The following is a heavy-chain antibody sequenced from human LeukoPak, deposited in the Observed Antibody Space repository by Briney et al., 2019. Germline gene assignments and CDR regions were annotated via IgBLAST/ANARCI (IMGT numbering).Heavy chain of an antibody. CDR2: ISWNSGSI. V-gene: IGHV3-9*01. Sequence: GGSLRLSCAASGFTFDDYAMHWVRQAPGKGLEWVSGISWNSGSIGYADSVKGRFTISRDNAKNSLYLQMNSLRAEDTAVYYCAKGHNYYDSSGYFSWGQGTLVTVSS. J-gene: IGHJ5*02. CDR3: AKGHNYYDSSGYFS. CDR1: GFTFDDYA. D-gene: IGHD3-22*01.